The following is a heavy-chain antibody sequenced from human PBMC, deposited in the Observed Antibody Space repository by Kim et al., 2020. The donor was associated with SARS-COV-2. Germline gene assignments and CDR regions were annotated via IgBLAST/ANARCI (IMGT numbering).Heavy chain of an antibody. J-gene: IGHJ2*01. V-gene: IGHV3-23*01. CDR2: VGSRCVNT. CDR1: GFTFSSFP. D-gene: IGHD6-13*01. Sequence: GGSLRLSCVASGFTFSSFPMTWVRQAPGKGLEWVSGVGSRCVNTFYADSLKGRFTISRDNYKNTLYLQMNSLRAEDTAVYYCAKLPTSGAALGTWYFDLWGRGTLVTVSS. CDR3: AKLPTSGAALGTWYFDL.